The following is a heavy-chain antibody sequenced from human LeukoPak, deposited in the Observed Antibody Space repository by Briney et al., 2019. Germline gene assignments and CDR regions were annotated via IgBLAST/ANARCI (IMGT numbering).Heavy chain of an antibody. CDR1: GFSLSTSGMR. Sequence: SGPTLVNPTQTLTLTCTFSGFSLSTSGMRVSWIRQPPGKALEWLARIDWDDDKFYSTSLKTRLTISEDTSKNQVVLTMTNMDPVDTATYYCARIKPMYSSSWYDYFDYWGQGTLVTVSS. V-gene: IGHV2-70*04. CDR2: IDWDDDK. J-gene: IGHJ4*02. CDR3: ARIKPMYSSSWYDYFDY. D-gene: IGHD6-13*01.